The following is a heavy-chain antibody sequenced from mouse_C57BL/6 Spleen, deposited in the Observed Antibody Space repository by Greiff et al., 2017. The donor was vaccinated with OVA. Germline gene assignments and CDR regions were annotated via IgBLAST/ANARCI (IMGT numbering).Heavy chain of an antibody. CDR3: ARSLYYSGSNAMDY. CDR1: GYAFTNYL. J-gene: IGHJ4*01. D-gene: IGHD1-1*01. Sequence: QVQLQQSGAELVRPGTSVKVSCKASGYAFTNYLIEWVKQRPGQGLEWIGVINPGGGGTKYNEKFKGKATLTADKSSSTAYMQLSSLTSEDSAVYFCARSLYYSGSNAMDYWGQGTSVTVSS. V-gene: IGHV1-54*01. CDR2: INPGGGGT.